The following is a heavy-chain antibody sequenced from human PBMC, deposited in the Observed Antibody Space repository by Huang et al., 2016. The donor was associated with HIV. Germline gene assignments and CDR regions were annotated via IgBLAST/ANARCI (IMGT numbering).Heavy chain of an antibody. CDR3: ARLTNFDDTY. J-gene: IGHJ4*02. CDR1: GVTFSDLS. D-gene: IGHD2-8*01. CDR2: INMPGNQK. Sequence: EVHLVESGGGLVKPGGSLRLSCVGSGVTFSDLSMNWVRQTPGRAVEWVSFINMPGNQKAYADSVKGRFTISRDNSKNSLFLQMSNLRADDTAVYYCARLTNFDDTYWGRGTLVTVSS. V-gene: IGHV3-21*06.